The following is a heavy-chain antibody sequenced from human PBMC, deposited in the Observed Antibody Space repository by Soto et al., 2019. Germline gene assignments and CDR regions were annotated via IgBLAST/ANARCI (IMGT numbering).Heavy chain of an antibody. V-gene: IGHV3-30*18. J-gene: IGHJ4*02. CDR1: GFTFSSYG. Sequence: QGQLVESGGGVVQPGRSLRLSCAASGFTFSSYGMHWVRQAPGKGLEWVAVVSYDGANADYLDSVRGRFTISRDNSKNTVSLQMNSLRPEDTAVYYCAKSKSGVGPYQLQSVFDYWGQGTLVTVSS. CDR2: VSYDGANA. CDR3: AKSKSGVGPYQLQSVFDY. D-gene: IGHD2-2*01.